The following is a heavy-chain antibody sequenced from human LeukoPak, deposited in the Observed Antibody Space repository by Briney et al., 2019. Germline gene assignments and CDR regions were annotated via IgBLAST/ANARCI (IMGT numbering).Heavy chain of an antibody. CDR3: ARDACSSTSCFYYFDY. Sequence: GGSLRPSCAASGFTFSSYGMHWVRQAPGKGLEWVAVIWYDGSNKYYADSVKGRFTISRDNSKNTLYLQMNSLRAEDTAVYYCARDACSSTSCFYYFDYWGQGTLVTVSS. V-gene: IGHV3-33*01. D-gene: IGHD2-2*01. J-gene: IGHJ4*02. CDR1: GFTFSSYG. CDR2: IWYDGSNK.